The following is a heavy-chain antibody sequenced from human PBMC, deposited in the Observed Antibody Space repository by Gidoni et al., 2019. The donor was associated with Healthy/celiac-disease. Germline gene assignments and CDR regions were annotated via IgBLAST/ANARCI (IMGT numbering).Heavy chain of an antibody. D-gene: IGHD1-1*01. CDR1: GYTFTSYA. V-gene: IGHV1-3*01. J-gene: IGHJ3*02. Sequence: QVQLVQSGAEVKKPGASVKVSCKASGYTFTSYAMHWVRQAPGQRLEWMGWIHAGNGNTKYSQKFQGRVTITRDTSASTAYMELSSLRSEDTAVYYCARDGSTTPRRNDRHAFDIWGQGTMVTVSS. CDR3: ARDGSTTPRRNDRHAFDI. CDR2: IHAGNGNT.